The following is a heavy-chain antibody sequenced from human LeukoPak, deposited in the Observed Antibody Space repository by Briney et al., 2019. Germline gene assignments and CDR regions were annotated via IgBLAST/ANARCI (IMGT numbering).Heavy chain of an antibody. CDR3: ARGLRLMVACGGVIVDS. J-gene: IGHJ4*02. Sequence: SGGSLRLSCAASGFTFNSYWMNWDRHAPGKGLEEVANIKQDGSEKYYVDSVKGRFTISRDNAKNSLFLQMNSLRAEDTAVYYCARGLRLMVACGGVIVDSWGQGTLVTVSS. CDR2: IKQDGSEK. D-gene: IGHD3-16*02. CDR1: GFTFNSYW. V-gene: IGHV3-7*03.